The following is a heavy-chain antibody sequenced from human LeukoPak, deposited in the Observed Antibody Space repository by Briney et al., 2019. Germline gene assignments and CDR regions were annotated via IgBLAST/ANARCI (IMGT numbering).Heavy chain of an antibody. V-gene: IGHV4-59*01. J-gene: IGHJ4*02. CDR3: ARGQRGYPY. CDR1: GGSITGYY. CDR2: IYYSGNT. Sequence: SETLSLTCTVSGGSITGYYWSWIRRPPGKGLEWIAYIYYSGNTNYNPSLKSRVTVSVDTSKNQFSLQLRSVTAADTAVYYCARGQRGYPYWGQGTLVTVSS. D-gene: IGHD5-18*01.